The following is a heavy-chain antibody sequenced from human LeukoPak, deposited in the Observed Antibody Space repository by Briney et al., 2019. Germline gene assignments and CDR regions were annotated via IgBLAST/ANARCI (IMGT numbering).Heavy chain of an antibody. J-gene: IGHJ3*02. D-gene: IGHD2-2*01. CDR1: GYTFTGYY. V-gene: IGHV1-18*04. Sequence: GSVKVSCKASGYTFTGYYMHWVRQAPGQGLERMGLIRSYNGITNYAQKLQGRVTMPTDTSTSTAYIELRSHGSDDTAVYYCAREGIQQNAFYIWGQGTMVTVSS. CDR2: IRSYNGIT. CDR3: AREGIQQNAFYI.